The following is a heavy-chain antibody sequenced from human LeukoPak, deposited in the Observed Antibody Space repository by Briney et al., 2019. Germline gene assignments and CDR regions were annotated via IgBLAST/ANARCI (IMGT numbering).Heavy chain of an antibody. V-gene: IGHV3-21*06. Sequence: PGGSLRLSCAASGFTFSSYGMNWVRQAPGKGLEWVSSISTSSTYIYYADSVKGRFTISRDNAKNSLYLQMNSLRTEDTAVYYCASSTAIGYWGQGTLVTVSS. CDR3: ASSTAIGY. J-gene: IGHJ4*02. CDR2: ISTSSTYI. CDR1: GFTFSSYG.